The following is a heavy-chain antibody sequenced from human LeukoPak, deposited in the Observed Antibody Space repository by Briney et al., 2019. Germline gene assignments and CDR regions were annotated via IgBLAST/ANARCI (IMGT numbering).Heavy chain of an antibody. D-gene: IGHD3-10*01. CDR1: GGSFSGYY. Sequence: PSETLSLTCAVYGGSFSGYYWSWIRQPPGKGLEWIGEINHSGSTNYNPSLKSRVTISVDTSKNQFSLELSSVTAADTAVYYCAREATVLLWSGEPAVCHAFDIWGQGTMVTVSS. V-gene: IGHV4-34*01. CDR2: INHSGST. J-gene: IGHJ3*02. CDR3: AREATVLLWSGEPAVCHAFDI.